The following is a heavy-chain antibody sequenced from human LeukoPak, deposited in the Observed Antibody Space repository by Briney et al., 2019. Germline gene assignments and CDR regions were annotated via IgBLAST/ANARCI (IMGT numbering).Heavy chain of an antibody. Sequence: PSETLSLTCTVSGGSISSGSYYWSWIRQPAGKGLEWIGRIYTSGGTNYNPSLKSRVTISVDTSKNQFSLKLSSVTAADTAVYYCARMGGVLLWFGDSRIDYWGQGTLVTVSS. D-gene: IGHD3-10*01. J-gene: IGHJ4*02. CDR1: GGSISSGSYY. CDR2: IYTSGGT. CDR3: ARMGGVLLWFGDSRIDY. V-gene: IGHV4-61*02.